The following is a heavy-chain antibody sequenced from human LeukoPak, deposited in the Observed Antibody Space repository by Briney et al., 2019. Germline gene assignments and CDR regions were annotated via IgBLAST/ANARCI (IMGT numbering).Heavy chain of an antibody. Sequence: GGSLRLSCVVSGFTFTDYWMNWVRQAPGKGPEWVASIRQDGSEKTYVDSVKGRFTISRDNTKNSLSLQLNGLRAEDTAVYYCARDGTAAGLYFDLWGQGTLVTVSS. CDR3: ARDGTAAGLYFDL. V-gene: IGHV3-7*01. CDR1: GFTFTDYW. CDR2: IRQDGSEK. D-gene: IGHD6-13*01. J-gene: IGHJ4*01.